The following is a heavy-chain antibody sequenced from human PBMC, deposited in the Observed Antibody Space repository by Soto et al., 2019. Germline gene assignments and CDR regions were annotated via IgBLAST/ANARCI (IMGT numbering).Heavy chain of an antibody. CDR1: GGSFSGYY. Sequence: EQPQQWGAGLLKPSETLSLTCAVYGGSFSGYYWSWIRQPPGKGLEWIGEINHSGSTNYNPSLKSRVTISVDTSKNQFSLKLSSVTAADTAVYYCARGAAVAGPRWYFDLWGRGTLVTVSS. CDR3: ARGAAVAGPRWYFDL. CDR2: INHSGST. V-gene: IGHV4-34*01. D-gene: IGHD6-19*01. J-gene: IGHJ2*01.